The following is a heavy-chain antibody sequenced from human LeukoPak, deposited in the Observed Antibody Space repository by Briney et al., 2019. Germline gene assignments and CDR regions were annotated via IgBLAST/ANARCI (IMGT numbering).Heavy chain of an antibody. CDR2: IKQDGSEK. V-gene: IGHV3-7*01. Sequence: PGGSLRLSCAASGFTFSSYWMSWVRQAPGKGLEWVANIKQDGSEKYYVDSVKGRFTISRDNAKNSLYLQMNSLRAEDTAVYYCARGPPNKNKGRVVPAAIGGWFDPWGQGTLVTVSS. CDR3: ARGPPNKNKGRVVPAAIGGWFDP. J-gene: IGHJ5*02. D-gene: IGHD2-2*01. CDR1: GFTFSSYW.